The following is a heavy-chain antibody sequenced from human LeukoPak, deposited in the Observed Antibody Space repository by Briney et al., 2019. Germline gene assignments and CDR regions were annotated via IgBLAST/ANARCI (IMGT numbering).Heavy chain of an antibody. V-gene: IGHV4-39*01. CDR3: ASQAYYYERGPTAFDM. Sequence: PSETLSLTCTVSGGSISSSNYYWGWIRQPPGKGLEWIGSIYYSGSTYHNPSLKSRVSISVDTSKNQLSLKLSSVTAADTAVYYCASQAYYYERGPTAFDMWGQGTMVTVSS. J-gene: IGHJ3*02. D-gene: IGHD3-16*01. CDR2: IYYSGST. CDR1: GGSISSSNYY.